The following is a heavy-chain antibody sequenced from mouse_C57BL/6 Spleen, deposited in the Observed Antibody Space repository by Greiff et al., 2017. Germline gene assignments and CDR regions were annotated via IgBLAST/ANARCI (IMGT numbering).Heavy chain of an antibody. Sequence: LVESGPELVKPGASVKISCKASGYAFSSSWMNWVKQRPGKGLEWIGRIYPGDGDTNYNGKFKGKDTLTADKSSSTAYMQLSSLTSEDSAVYFCARYDYDGGYYAMDYWGQGTSVTVSS. CDR2: IYPGDGDT. CDR3: ARYDYDGGYYAMDY. CDR1: GYAFSSSW. J-gene: IGHJ4*01. V-gene: IGHV1-82*01. D-gene: IGHD2-4*01.